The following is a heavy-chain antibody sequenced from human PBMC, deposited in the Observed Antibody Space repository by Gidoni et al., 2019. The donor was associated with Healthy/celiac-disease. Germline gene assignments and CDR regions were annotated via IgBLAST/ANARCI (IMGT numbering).Heavy chain of an antibody. D-gene: IGHD3-10*01. CDR2: SYHSGST. CDR3: ARDGRWGGHFDY. V-gene: IGHV4-4*02. Sequence: QLQLQASGPGLVRPSGTLALTYAVPGGSISSSNWRCWVRPPPGKGLEGIGESYHSGSTNYHPALKIRVTISVDKSKNQFSLKLSSVTAADTAVYYCARDGRWGGHFDYWGQGTLVTVSS. J-gene: IGHJ4*02. CDR1: GGSISSSNW.